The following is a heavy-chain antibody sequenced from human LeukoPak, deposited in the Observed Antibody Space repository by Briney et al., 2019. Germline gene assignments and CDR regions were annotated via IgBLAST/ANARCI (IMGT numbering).Heavy chain of an antibody. CDR3: ARGGYSSGWYGYDAFDI. V-gene: IGHV4-30-2*01. Sequence: SQTLSLTCAVSGGSISSGGYSWSWIRQPPGKGLEWIGYIYHSGSTYYNPSLKSRVTISVDRSKNQFSLKLSSVTAADTAVYYCARGGYSSGWYGYDAFDIWGQGTMVTVSS. CDR2: IYHSGST. D-gene: IGHD6-19*01. CDR1: GGSISSGGYS. J-gene: IGHJ3*02.